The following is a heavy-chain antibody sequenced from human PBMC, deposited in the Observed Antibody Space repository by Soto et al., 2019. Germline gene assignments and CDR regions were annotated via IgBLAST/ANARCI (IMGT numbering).Heavy chain of an antibody. V-gene: IGHV3-23*01. CDR2: ITGSGRT. CDR3: AKGLAALDS. D-gene: IGHD6-6*01. Sequence: EVQLLESGGGSVQPGGSLRLSCEVSGFTFSNYAMTWVRQAPGKGLEWVSGITGSGRTNYADSVKGRFTISRDNSKNTLYLQMHSLGADDTAVYYCAKGLAALDSWGQGTLVTVSS. CDR1: GFTFSNYA. J-gene: IGHJ4*02.